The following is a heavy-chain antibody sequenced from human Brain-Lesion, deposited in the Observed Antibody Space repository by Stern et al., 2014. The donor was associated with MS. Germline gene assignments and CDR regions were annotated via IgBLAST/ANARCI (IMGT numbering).Heavy chain of an antibody. V-gene: IGHV4-39*01. J-gene: IGHJ4*02. D-gene: IGHD3-10*01. Sequence: QLQLQESGPGLVKPSETLSLTCTVSGGSISSSSYYWGWIRQPPGKGLEWIGSIYYRGSTYYNPSLKSRVTISMETSKNQFSLRLSFVTAADTAVYFCAKLWLGELPESPFDYWGQGTLVTVSS. CDR2: IYYRGST. CDR1: GGSISSSSYY. CDR3: AKLWLGELPESPFDY.